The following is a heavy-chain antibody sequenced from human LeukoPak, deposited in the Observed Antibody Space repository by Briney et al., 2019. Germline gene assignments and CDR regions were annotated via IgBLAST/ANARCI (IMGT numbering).Heavy chain of an antibody. D-gene: IGHD2-2*01. Sequence: SQTLSLTCTVSGGSISSGDYYWSWIRQPPGKGLEWIGYICYSGSTYYNPSLKSRVTISVDTSKNQFSLKLSSVTAADTAVYYCAREVVVPAASKSYNWFDPWGQGNLVPVSS. V-gene: IGHV4-30-4*08. CDR3: AREVVVPAASKSYNWFDP. CDR2: ICYSGST. J-gene: IGHJ5*02. CDR1: GGSISSGDYY.